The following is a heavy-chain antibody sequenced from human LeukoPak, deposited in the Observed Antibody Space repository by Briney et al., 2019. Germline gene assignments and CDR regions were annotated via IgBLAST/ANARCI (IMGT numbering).Heavy chain of an antibody. V-gene: IGHV3-74*01. CDR2: IDTDGSST. CDR1: GFTFGNYW. D-gene: IGHD2-15*01. CDR3: ARAGYCRGGSCYFDY. J-gene: IGHJ4*02. Sequence: PGGSLRLSCAAYGFTFGNYWMHWVRQAAGKGLVWVSRIDTDGSSTSDADSVRGRVTVSRDNARNTLYLQMNSLGADDTAVYYCARAGYCRGGSCYFDYWGQGTQVIVSS.